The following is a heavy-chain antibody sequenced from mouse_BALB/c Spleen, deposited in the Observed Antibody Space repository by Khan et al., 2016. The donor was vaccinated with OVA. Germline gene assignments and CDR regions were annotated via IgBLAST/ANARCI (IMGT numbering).Heavy chain of an antibody. CDR1: GYSITSDYA. CDR3: ARDGSRYNYAMDY. D-gene: IGHD2-3*01. CDR2: ISYSGST. J-gene: IGHJ4*01. Sequence: EVKLLESGPGLVKPSQSLSLTCTVTGYSITSDYAWNWIRQFPGNKLEWMGYISYSGSTSYNPSLKSRISITRDTSKNQFFLQLNSVTTGDTATYYCARDGSRYNYAMDYWGQGTAVTVSS. V-gene: IGHV3-2*02.